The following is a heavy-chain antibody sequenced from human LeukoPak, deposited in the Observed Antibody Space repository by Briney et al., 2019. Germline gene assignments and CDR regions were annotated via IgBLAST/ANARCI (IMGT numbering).Heavy chain of an antibody. CDR3: AKDDAWLQFND. V-gene: IGHV3-23*01. CDR1: GFTFSRHG. J-gene: IGHJ4*02. D-gene: IGHD5-24*01. CDR2: ISPSGDIK. Sequence: PGGSLRLSCVASGFTFSRHGMNWVRQAPGKGLEWVSGISPSGDIKYYVDSVKGRFTVSRDNSKNTVHLQINSLRDEDTAVYYCAKDDAWLQFNDWGQGTLDTVSS.